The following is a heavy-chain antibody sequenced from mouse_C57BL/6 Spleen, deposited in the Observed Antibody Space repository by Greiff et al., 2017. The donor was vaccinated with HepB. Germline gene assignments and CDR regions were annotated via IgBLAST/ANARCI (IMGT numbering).Heavy chain of an antibody. CDR3: ARNNEYDGAWFAD. CDR1: GFSLTSYG. J-gene: IGHJ3*01. D-gene: IGHD2-4*01. Sequence: VMLVESGPGLVQPSQSLSITCTVSGFSLTSYGVHWVRQSPGKGLEWLGVTWSGGSTDYNAAFISRLSISKDNSKRQVFFKMNSLQADDTAIYYSARNNEYDGAWFADWGQGTLVTVAA. CDR2: TWSGGST. V-gene: IGHV2-2*01.